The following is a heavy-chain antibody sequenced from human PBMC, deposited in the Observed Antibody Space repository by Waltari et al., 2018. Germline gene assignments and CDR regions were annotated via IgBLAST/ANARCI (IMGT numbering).Heavy chain of an antibody. CDR2: ISGSGGSK. D-gene: IGHD3-9*01. CDR1: GFTFSSYA. J-gene: IGHJ4*02. Sequence: EVQLVESGGGLVQPGGSLRLSCAASGFTFSSYAMSWVRQAPGKGLEWVSAISGSGGSKYYADAVKGRFTISRDNSKNTLYLQMNSLRAEDTAVYYCAKDPGDILTSFDYWGQGTLVTVSS. CDR3: AKDPGDILTSFDY. V-gene: IGHV3-23*04.